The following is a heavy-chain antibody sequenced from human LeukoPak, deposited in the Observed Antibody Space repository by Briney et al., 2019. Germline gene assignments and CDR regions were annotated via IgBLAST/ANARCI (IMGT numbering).Heavy chain of an antibody. CDR2: ISGSSTYI. J-gene: IGHJ4*02. CDR1: GFTFSSYE. CDR3: ARDLRSSGWYYFGY. V-gene: IGHV3-21*01. D-gene: IGHD6-19*01. Sequence: GGSLRLSCAASGFTFSSYEMNWVRQAPGKGLEWVSSISGSSTYIYYADSVKGRFTISRDNAKNSLYLQMNSLRGDDTAVYYCARDLRSSGWYYFGYWGQGTLVTVSS.